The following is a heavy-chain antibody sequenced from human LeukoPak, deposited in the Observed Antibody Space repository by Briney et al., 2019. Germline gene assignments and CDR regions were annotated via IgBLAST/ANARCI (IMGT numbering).Heavy chain of an antibody. Sequence: ASVKVSFKVSGYTLTELSMHWVRQAPGKGGEWMGGFDPEDGETIYAQKFQGRVTMTEDTSTDTAYMELSSLRSEDTAVYYCATDMNAGTMIEGKSGWFDPWGQGTLVTVSS. D-gene: IGHD3-22*01. CDR1: GYTLTELS. J-gene: IGHJ5*02. CDR2: FDPEDGET. V-gene: IGHV1-24*01. CDR3: ATDMNAGTMIEGKSGWFDP.